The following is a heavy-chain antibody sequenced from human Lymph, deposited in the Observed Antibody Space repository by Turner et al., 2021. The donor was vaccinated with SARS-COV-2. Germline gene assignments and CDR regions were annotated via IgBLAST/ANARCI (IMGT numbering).Heavy chain of an antibody. CDR3: ARVVIAVAGTYPIQVYYYYGMDV. D-gene: IGHD6-19*01. Sequence: QVHLQQWGAGLLKPSETLSPTCAVDCGSLRDSYWSWIRQPPGKGLEWMGEINHSGSTNYNPSLKSRVTISVDTSKTQFSLKLNSVTAADTAVYYCARVVIAVAGTYPIQVYYYYGMDVWGQGTTVTVSS. J-gene: IGHJ6*02. V-gene: IGHV4-34*01. CDR2: INHSGST. CDR1: CGSLRDSY.